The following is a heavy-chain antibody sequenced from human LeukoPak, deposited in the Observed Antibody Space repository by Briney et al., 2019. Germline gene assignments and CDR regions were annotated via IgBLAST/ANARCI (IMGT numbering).Heavy chain of an antibody. Sequence: SVKVSCKASGGTFSSYAISWVRQAPGQGLEWMGWIFPILGIANYAQKFQGRATITADKSTSTAYMELSSLRSEDTAVYYCARSEVTTRGTVSNWFDPWGQGTLVTVSS. CDR2: IFPILGIA. D-gene: IGHD4-17*01. V-gene: IGHV1-69*10. CDR1: GGTFSSYA. CDR3: ARSEVTTRGTVSNWFDP. J-gene: IGHJ5*02.